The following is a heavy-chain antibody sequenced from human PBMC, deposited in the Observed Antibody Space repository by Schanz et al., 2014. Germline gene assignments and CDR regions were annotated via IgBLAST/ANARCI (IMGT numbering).Heavy chain of an antibody. Sequence: QVQVVESGGGVVQPGRSLRLSCVASGFTFNNYGMHWVRQAPGKGLGWVAVIWHDGSGKYYADSVKGRFTISRDNSNHTLYLQMNSLRADDTAVYYCAKELYSGSHYGWFDPWGQGTLVTVSS. CDR3: AKELYSGSHYGWFDP. J-gene: IGHJ5*02. V-gene: IGHV3-33*06. D-gene: IGHD1-26*01. CDR2: IWHDGSGK. CDR1: GFTFNNYG.